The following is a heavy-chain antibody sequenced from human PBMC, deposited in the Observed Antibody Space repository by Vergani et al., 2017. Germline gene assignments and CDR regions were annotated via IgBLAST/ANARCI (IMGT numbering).Heavy chain of an antibody. CDR2: INHSGST. Sequence: QVQLQQWGAGLLKPSETLSLTCAVYVGSFSGYYWSWIRQPPGKGLEWNGEINHSGSTNYNPSLKSRVTISVDTSKNQFSLKLSSVTAADTAVYYCARAMRGYCSSTSCPFDYWGQGSLVTVSS. J-gene: IGHJ4*02. V-gene: IGHV4-34*01. CDR3: ARAMRGYCSSTSCPFDY. CDR1: VGSFSGYY. D-gene: IGHD2-2*01.